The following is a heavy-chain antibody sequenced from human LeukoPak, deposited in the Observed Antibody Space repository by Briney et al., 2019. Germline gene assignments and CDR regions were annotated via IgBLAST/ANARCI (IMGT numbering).Heavy chain of an antibody. CDR1: GFTLSSYW. J-gene: IGHJ4*02. CDR2: IKQDGSEK. D-gene: IGHD5-18*01. CDR3: ARDPEEAITPDN. V-gene: IGHV3-7*01. Sequence: GGSLRLSCAASGFTLSSYWMSWARQAPGKGLEWVATIKQDGSEKYYVDSVKGRFTISRDNAKNSLYLQLNSLRAEDTAVYYCARDPEEAITPDNWGQGTLVIVSS.